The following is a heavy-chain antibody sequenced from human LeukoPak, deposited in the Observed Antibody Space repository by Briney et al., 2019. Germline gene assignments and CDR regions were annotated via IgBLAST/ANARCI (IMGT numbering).Heavy chain of an antibody. Sequence: GESLRLSCAASRFTFSSFAMYWVRQAPGKGLEWVSAISDSGGNTYYADSVKGRFTISRDNSKNTLYLQMNSLRVEDTAVYYCAKGSRNTGFDYWGQGTLVTVSS. CDR2: ISDSGGNT. J-gene: IGHJ4*02. CDR3: AKGSRNTGFDY. V-gene: IGHV3-23*01. D-gene: IGHD1-26*01. CDR1: RFTFSSFA.